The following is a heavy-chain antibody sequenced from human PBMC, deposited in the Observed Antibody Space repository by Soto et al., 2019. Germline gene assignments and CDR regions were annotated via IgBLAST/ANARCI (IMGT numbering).Heavy chain of an antibody. J-gene: IGHJ5*02. CDR2: ISGSGGST. CDR3: AKDREYGSGKPNWYDP. D-gene: IGHD3-10*01. CDR1: GFTFSSYA. Sequence: PGGSLRLSCAASGFTFSSYAMSWVRQAPGKGLEWVSAISGSGGSTYYADSVKGRFTISRDNSKNTLYLQMNSLRAEDTAVYYCAKDREYGSGKPNWYDPWGQGTLVTVSS. V-gene: IGHV3-23*01.